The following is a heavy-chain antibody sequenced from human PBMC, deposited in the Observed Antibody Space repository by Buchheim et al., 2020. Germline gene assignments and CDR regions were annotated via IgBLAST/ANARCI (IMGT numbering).Heavy chain of an antibody. D-gene: IGHD6-19*01. CDR2: VSYDGRYK. CDR1: GFTLNTNA. CDR3: ARDLGSGSDYYFYGMDV. Sequence: VQLVESGGGVVQPGGSLRLSCEVAGFTLNTNAMHWVRQVPGKGLEWVAVVSYDGRYKYYGDSVKGRFTVSRDNSKNTLFLQMNSLRSEDTALYYCARDLGSGSDYYFYGMDVWGQGTT. V-gene: IGHV3-30*04. J-gene: IGHJ6*02.